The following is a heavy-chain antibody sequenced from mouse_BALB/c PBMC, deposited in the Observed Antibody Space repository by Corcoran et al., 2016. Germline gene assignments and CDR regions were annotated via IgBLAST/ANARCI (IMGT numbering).Heavy chain of an antibody. CDR2: INPNNGGT. Sequence: EVQLQQSGPELVKPGASVKISCKTSGYTFTEYTMHWVKQSHGKSLEWIGGINPNNGGTSYNQKFKGKATLTVDKSSSTAYMELRSLTSEDSAVYYCARSYYYGSSYYYYAMDYWGQGTSVTVSS. CDR1: GYTFTEYT. V-gene: IGHV1-18*01. CDR3: ARSYYYGSSYYYYAMDY. D-gene: IGHD1-1*01. J-gene: IGHJ4*01.